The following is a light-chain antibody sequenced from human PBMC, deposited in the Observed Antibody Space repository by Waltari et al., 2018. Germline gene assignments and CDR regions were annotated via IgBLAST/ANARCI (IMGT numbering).Light chain of an antibody. CDR1: QSVGNN. V-gene: IGKV3-15*01. CDR2: GGS. Sequence: EVMMTQSPATLSVSPGERATLSCRASQSVGNNLAWFQERPGQAPRLLIFGGSTRATGIPARFTGSGSGTEFTLTISSLQSEDFAVYYCQQYDKWLMYTFGQGTKVEVK. CDR3: QQYDKWLMYT. J-gene: IGKJ2*01.